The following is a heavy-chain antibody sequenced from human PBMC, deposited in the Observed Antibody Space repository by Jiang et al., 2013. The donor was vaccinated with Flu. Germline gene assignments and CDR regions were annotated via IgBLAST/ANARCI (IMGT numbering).Heavy chain of an antibody. CDR3: ARGGIGVRGVSFDY. V-gene: IGHV7-4-1*01. CDR2: STPTLGT. J-gene: IGHJ4*02. Sequence: QSGSELKKPGASVKVSCKASGYTFTSYAMNWVRQAPGQGLEWMDGSTPTLGTQRMPRASQDGLSSPWTPLSARHICRSADLKAEDTAVYYCARGGIGVRGVSFDYWGQGTLVTVSS. CDR1: GYTFTSYA. D-gene: IGHD3-10*01.